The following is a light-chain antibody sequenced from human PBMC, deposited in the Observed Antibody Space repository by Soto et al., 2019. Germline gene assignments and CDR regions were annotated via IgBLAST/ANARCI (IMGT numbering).Light chain of an antibody. CDR3: QQSYSPPPIT. CDR2: DAS. V-gene: IGKV1-39*01. Sequence: DIQMTQSPSSLSASVGDRVTITCRASQSIRSYLNWYQQKTGKAPKLLIYDASSLQSGVPSRFSGSGFGTDFTLTISNLQPEDFATYDCQQSYSPPPITFGQGTRLEIK. J-gene: IGKJ5*01. CDR1: QSIRSY.